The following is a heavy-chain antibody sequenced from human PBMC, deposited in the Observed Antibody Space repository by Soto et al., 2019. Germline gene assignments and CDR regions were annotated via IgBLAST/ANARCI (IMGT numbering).Heavy chain of an antibody. CDR2: ISYDGSNK. J-gene: IGHJ6*02. CDR3: AKDPYYYGSGVYYYYGMDV. CDR1: GFTFSSYG. Sequence: QVQLVESGGGVVQPGRSLRLSCAASGFTFSSYGMHWVRQAPGKGLEWVAVISYDGSNKYYADSVKGRFTISRDNSKNTLYLQMNSLRAEDTAVYYCAKDPYYYGSGVYYYYGMDVWGQGTTVTVSS. V-gene: IGHV3-30*18. D-gene: IGHD3-10*01.